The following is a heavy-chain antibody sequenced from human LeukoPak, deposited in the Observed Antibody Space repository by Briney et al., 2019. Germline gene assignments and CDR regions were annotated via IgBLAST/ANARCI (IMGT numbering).Heavy chain of an antibody. D-gene: IGHD5-12*01. CDR2: INSDGSST. Sequence: GGSLRLSCATSGFTFSNYWMHWVRQAPGRGLVWVSRINSDGSSTNYADSVKGRFTISRDNAENTLYLQMNSLRAEDTAMYYCTRDYSGLSWGQGALVTVSS. CDR1: GFTFSNYW. V-gene: IGHV3-74*01. J-gene: IGHJ5*02. CDR3: TRDYSGLS.